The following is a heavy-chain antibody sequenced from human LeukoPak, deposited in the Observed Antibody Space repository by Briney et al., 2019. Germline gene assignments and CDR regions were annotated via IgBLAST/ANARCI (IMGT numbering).Heavy chain of an antibody. CDR1: GGSISSGGYS. CDR2: IYHSGST. V-gene: IGHV4-30-2*01. CDR3: ARGGSSTSWPFDY. J-gene: IGHJ4*02. D-gene: IGHD2-2*01. Sequence: SETLSLTCAVSGGSISSGGYSWSWIRQPPGKGLEWIGYIYHSGSTYYNPSLKSRVTISVDRSKNQLSLKLSSVTAADTAVYYCARGGSSTSWPFDYWGQGTLVTVSS.